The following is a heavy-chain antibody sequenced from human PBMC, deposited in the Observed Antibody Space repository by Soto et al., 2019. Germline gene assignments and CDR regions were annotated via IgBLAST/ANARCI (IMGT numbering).Heavy chain of an antibody. Sequence: EVQLVESGGGLVQPGGSLRLSCAASGFTFGSYCMHWVRQAPGKGLVWVSRINSDGTTTTYADSVKGRFTISRDNAKTTLYLQMNSLRAEDTAVYFCPGGQGTNYYFDYWGQGTLVTVSS. V-gene: IGHV3-74*01. CDR3: PGGQGTNYYFDY. CDR2: INSDGTTT. D-gene: IGHD1-1*01. CDR1: GFTFGSYC. J-gene: IGHJ4*02.